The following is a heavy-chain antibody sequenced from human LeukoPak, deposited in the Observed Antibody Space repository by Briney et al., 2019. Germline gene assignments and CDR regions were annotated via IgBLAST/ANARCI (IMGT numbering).Heavy chain of an antibody. J-gene: IGHJ4*02. CDR2: IYPGDSGT. Sequence: GESLKISCKGSGYSFNTYWIGWVRQMPGKGLEWMGIIYPGDSGTRYSPSFQGQVTISADKSISTAYLQWSSLKASDTATYYCARLITMPRGVMGAFDYWGQGTLVTVSS. CDR3: ARLITMPRGVMGAFDY. D-gene: IGHD3-10*01. V-gene: IGHV5-51*01. CDR1: GYSFNTYW.